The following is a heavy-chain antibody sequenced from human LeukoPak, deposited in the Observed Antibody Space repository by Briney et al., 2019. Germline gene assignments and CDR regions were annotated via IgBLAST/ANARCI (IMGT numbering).Heavy chain of an antibody. CDR3: VKQDSGGWYDY. CDR1: GFTFSSYA. CDR2: ISYDGSNK. V-gene: IGHV3-30-3*02. D-gene: IGHD6-19*01. J-gene: IGHJ4*02. Sequence: GRSLRLSCTASGFTFSSYAMHWVRQAPGKGLEWVAVISYDGSNKYYADSVKGRFTISRDNSKNTLYLQMNSLRAEDTAVYYCVKQDSGGWYDYWGQGTLVTVSS.